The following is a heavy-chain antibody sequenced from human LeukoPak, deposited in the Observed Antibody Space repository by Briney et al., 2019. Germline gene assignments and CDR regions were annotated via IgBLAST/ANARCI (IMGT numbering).Heavy chain of an antibody. CDR3: AKASLGHCSGGSCFFDY. CDR1: GFTFDDYA. V-gene: IGHV3-9*01. J-gene: IGHJ4*02. D-gene: IGHD2-15*01. Sequence: PGGSLRLSCAASGFTFDDYAMHWVRQAPGKGLEWVSGISWNSGSIGYADSVKGRFTISRDNAKNSLYLQMNSLRAEDTALYYCAKASLGHCSGGSCFFDYWGQGTLVTVSS. CDR2: ISWNSGSI.